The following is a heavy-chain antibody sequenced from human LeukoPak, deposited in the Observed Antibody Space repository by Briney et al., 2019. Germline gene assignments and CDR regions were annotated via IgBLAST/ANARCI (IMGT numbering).Heavy chain of an antibody. J-gene: IGHJ4*02. CDR2: ISGSGGST. CDR3: ARGVEPLAANTLAY. CDR1: GFTFNSYA. Sequence: GGSLRLSCAASGFTFNSYAMSWVRQAPGKGLEWVSTISGSGGSTYYADSVQGRFTISRDNSKNTLYLEMNSLSPDDTAVYYCARGVEPLAANTLAYWGQGTLVTVSS. V-gene: IGHV3-23*01. D-gene: IGHD1-14*01.